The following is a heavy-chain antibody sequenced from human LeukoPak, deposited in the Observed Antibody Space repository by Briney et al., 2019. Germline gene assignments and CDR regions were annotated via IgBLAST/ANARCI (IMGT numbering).Heavy chain of an antibody. D-gene: IGHD6-6*01. CDR3: ARDASSSSPYYYYMDV. V-gene: IGHV3-48*03. CDR1: GFTFSSYE. J-gene: IGHJ6*03. Sequence: SGGSLRLSCAASGFTFSSYEMNWVRQAPGKRLEWVSYISSSGSTIYYADSVKGRFTIPRDNAKNSLYLQMNSLRAEDTAVYYCARDASSSSPYYYYMDVWGKGTTVTVSS. CDR2: ISSSGSTI.